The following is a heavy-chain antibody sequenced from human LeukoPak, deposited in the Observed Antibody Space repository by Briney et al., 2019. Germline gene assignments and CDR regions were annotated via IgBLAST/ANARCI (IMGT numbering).Heavy chain of an antibody. J-gene: IGHJ5*02. CDR2: INPNSGGT. CDR1: GYTFTGYY. V-gene: IGHV1-2*02. Sequence: ASVKVSCKASGYTFTGYYMHWVRQAPGQGLEWMGWINPNSGGTNYAQKFQGRVTMTRDTSISTAYMELSRLRSDDTAVYYCARGFWVGDCFSYWFDPWGQGTLVTVSS. D-gene: IGHD2-21*02. CDR3: ARGFWVGDCFSYWFDP.